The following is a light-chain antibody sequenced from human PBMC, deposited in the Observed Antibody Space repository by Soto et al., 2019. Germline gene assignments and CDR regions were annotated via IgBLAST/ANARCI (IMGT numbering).Light chain of an antibody. CDR2: GAY. CDR3: QQYGSSPPRT. J-gene: IGKJ1*01. CDR1: QSVSNDF. V-gene: IGKV3-20*01. Sequence: EIVLTQSPGILSLSPGERATLSCRASQSVSNDFLAWYQQKPGQAPRLLIYGAYTRATDVPDRFSGSWSGADFTLNISRREPEDFAVYYCQQYGSSPPRTFGQGTKVEMK.